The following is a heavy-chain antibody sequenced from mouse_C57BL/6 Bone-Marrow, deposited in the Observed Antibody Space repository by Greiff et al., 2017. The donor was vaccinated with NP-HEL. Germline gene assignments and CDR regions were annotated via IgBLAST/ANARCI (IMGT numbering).Heavy chain of an antibody. J-gene: IGHJ4*01. V-gene: IGHV2-6-1*01. D-gene: IGHD1-1*01. CDR1: GFSLTSYG. CDR2: IWSDGST. CDR3: ARHAGGSSYYYAMDY. Sequence: VQVVESGPGLVAPSQSLSITCTVSGFSLTSYGVHWVRQPPGKGLEWLVVIWSDGSTTYNSALKSRLSISKDNSKSQVFLKMNSLQTDDTAMYYCARHAGGSSYYYAMDYWGQGTSVTVSS.